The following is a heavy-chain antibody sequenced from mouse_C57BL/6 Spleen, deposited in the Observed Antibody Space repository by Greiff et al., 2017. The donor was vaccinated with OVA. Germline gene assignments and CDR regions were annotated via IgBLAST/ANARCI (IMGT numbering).Heavy chain of an antibody. CDR2: INPYNGGT. J-gene: IGHJ4*01. D-gene: IGHD4-1*01. CDR1: GYTFTDYY. Sequence: VHVKQSGPVLVKPGASVKMSCKASGYTFTDYYMNWVKQSHGKSLEWIGVINPYNGGTSYNQKFKGKATLTVDKSSSTAYMELNSLTSEDSAVYYCAREAELGPMDYWGQGTSVTVSS. CDR3: AREAELGPMDY. V-gene: IGHV1-19*01.